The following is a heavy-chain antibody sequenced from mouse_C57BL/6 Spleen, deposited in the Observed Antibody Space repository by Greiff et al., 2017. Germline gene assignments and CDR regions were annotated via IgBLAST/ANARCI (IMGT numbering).Heavy chain of an antibody. CDR2: IYPRSGNT. CDR1: GYTFTSYG. J-gene: IGHJ4*01. V-gene: IGHV1-81*01. CDR3: AGRSTVVRDAMDY. Sequence: QVQLQQSGAELARPGASVKLSCKASGYTFTSYGISWVKQRTGQGLEWIGEIYPRSGNTYYNEKFKGKATLTADKSSSTAYMELRSLTSEDSAVYFCAGRSTVVRDAMDYWGQGTSVTVSS. D-gene: IGHD1-1*01.